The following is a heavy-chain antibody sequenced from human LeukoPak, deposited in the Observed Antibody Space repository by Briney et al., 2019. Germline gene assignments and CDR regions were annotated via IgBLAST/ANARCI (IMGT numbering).Heavy chain of an antibody. J-gene: IGHJ3*02. CDR1: GYTFTSCD. Sequence: ASVKVSCKASGYTFTSCDINWVRQATGQGLEWMGWMNPNSGNTGYAQKFQGRVTITRNTSISTAYMELSSLRSEDTAVYYCARSLPAAPLNAFDIWGQGTMVTATS. CDR3: ARSLPAAPLNAFDI. V-gene: IGHV1-8*03. D-gene: IGHD2-2*01. CDR2: MNPNSGNT.